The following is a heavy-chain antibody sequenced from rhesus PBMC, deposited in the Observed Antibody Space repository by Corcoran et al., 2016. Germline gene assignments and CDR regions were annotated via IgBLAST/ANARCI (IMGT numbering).Heavy chain of an antibody. CDR1: GFTFSSYG. CDR2: ISNGGGST. CDR3: ARWPFDY. J-gene: IGHJ4*01. V-gene: IGHV3-59*01. Sequence: EVQLVESGGGLVQPGGSLRLSCAASGFTFSSYGMSWVRQAPGKGLEWVSYISNGGGSTWYADSVKGRFTISRENAKNTLYLQMDSLRAEDTAVYYCARWPFDYWGQGVLVTVSS.